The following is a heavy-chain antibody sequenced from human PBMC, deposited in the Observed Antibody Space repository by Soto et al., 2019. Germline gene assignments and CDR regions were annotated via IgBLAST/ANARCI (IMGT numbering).Heavy chain of an antibody. V-gene: IGHV3-30-3*01. J-gene: IGHJ6*02. Sequence: GGSLRLSCAASGITFSSYWMNWVRQAPGKGLEWVAVISYDGSNKYYADSVKGRFTISRDNSKNTLYLQMNSLRAEDTAVYYCASGGSSCYLFGDQTCVWAQGTTVPVS. CDR1: GITFSSYW. CDR2: ISYDGSNK. CDR3: ASGGSSCYLFGDQTCV. D-gene: IGHD2-2*01.